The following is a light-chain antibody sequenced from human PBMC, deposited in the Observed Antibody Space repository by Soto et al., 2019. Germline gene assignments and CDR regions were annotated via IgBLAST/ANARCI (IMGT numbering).Light chain of an antibody. J-gene: IGLJ3*02. CDR1: SSDVGGYNY. CDR3: SPYTSSILV. V-gene: IGLV2-14*01. CDR2: EVS. Sequence: QSVLTQPASVSGSPGQSITISCTGTSSDVGGYNYVSWYQQYPGKAPKLMIYEVSNRPSGVSNRFSGSKSGNTASLTISGLQAEDEADYYCSPYTSSILVFGGGTKVTVL.